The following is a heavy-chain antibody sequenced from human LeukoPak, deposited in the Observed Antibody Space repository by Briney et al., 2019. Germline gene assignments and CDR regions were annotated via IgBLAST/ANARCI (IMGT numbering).Heavy chain of an antibody. J-gene: IGHJ4*02. D-gene: IGHD6-13*01. CDR1: GFTFSSYN. CDR3: AKAPGIAAAGRIY. V-gene: IGHV3-23*01. CDR2: ISGSGGST. Sequence: GGSLRLSCAASGFTFSSYNMNWVRQAPGKGLEWVSAISGSGGSTYYADSVEGRFTISRDNSKNTLYLQMNSLRAEDTAVYYCAKAPGIAAAGRIYWGQGTLVTVSS.